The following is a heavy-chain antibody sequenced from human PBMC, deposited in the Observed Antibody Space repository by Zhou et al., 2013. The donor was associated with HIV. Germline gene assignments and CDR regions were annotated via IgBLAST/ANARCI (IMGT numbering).Heavy chain of an antibody. V-gene: IGHV1-69*12. CDR2: IVPIFRTS. Sequence: QVQLVQSGAEVKKVGSSMKVSCKPSGGTFTSYAISWVRQAPGQGLEWMGGIVPIFRTSNYAHKFHGRVTITADESTNTAYMDLSSLRSEDTAVYYCARDDTGNWRPEAFDIWGQGTMVTVSS. J-gene: IGHJ3*02. D-gene: IGHD1-1*01. CDR3: ARDDTGNWRPEAFDI. CDR1: GGTFTSYA.